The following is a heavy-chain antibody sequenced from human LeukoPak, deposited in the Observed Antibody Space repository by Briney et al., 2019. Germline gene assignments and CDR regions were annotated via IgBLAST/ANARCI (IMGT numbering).Heavy chain of an antibody. CDR2: ISDDGRNT. CDR1: GFTFSSFG. V-gene: IGHV3-23*01. CDR3: AKDGRAGTWYGSHLDY. Sequence: GGSLRLSCIASGFTFSSFGMNWVRQAPAKGLEWVSAISDDGRNTYYADSVKGRFTISRDNSKNTLYLQMNSLRVEDTALYYCAKDGRAGTWYGSHLDYWGQGTLVTVSS. J-gene: IGHJ4*02. D-gene: IGHD6-13*01.